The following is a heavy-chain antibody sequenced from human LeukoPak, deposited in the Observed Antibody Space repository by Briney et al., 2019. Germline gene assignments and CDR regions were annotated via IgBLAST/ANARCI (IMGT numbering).Heavy chain of an antibody. D-gene: IGHD5-12*01. V-gene: IGHV4-39*07. CDR1: GGSISSSSYY. CDR2: IYYSGST. J-gene: IGHJ4*02. CDR3: ARGWDSGYDPMPAY. Sequence: PSETLSLTCSVSGGSISSSSYYWGWIRQPPGKGLEWIGSIYYSGSTYYNPSLKSRVTISVDTSKNQFSLKLSSVTAADTAVYYCARGWDSGYDPMPAYWGQGTLVTVSS.